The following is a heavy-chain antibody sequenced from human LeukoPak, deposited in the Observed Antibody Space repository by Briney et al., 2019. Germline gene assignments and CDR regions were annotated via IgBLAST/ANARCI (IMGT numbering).Heavy chain of an antibody. CDR3: ARARDRAFDI. CDR1: GGSFSGYY. J-gene: IGHJ3*02. CDR2: INHSGRT. V-gene: IGHV4-34*01. D-gene: IGHD3-10*01. Sequence: PSETLSLTCAVSGGSFSGYYWTWIRQPPGKGLEWIGEINHSGRTNYNPSLKSRVTMSVDTSKNQFSLKLSSVTAADTAVYYCARARDRAFDIWGQGTMVTVSS.